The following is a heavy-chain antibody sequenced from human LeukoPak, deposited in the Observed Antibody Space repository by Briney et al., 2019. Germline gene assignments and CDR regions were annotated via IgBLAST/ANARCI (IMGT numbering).Heavy chain of an antibody. CDR3: ARGRLSGRYDSSGYYSYYYYYYMDV. Sequence: SETLSLTCAVYGGSFSGYYWSWIRQPPGKGLEWIGEINHSGSTNYNPSLKSRVTISVDTSKNQFSLKLSSVTAADTAVYYCARGRLSGRYDSSGYYSYYYYYYMDVWGKGTTVTVSS. D-gene: IGHD3-22*01. V-gene: IGHV4-34*01. J-gene: IGHJ6*03. CDR2: INHSGST. CDR1: GGSFSGYY.